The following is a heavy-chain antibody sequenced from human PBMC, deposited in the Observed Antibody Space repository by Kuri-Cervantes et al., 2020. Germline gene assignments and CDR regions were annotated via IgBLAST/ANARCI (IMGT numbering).Heavy chain of an antibody. CDR2: IWYDGSNK. CDR3: ARDRSARGWYYGMDV. CDR1: EFTFSSYG. Sequence: GGSRRLSCAASEFTFSSYGMHWARQAPGKGLEWVAVIWYDGSNKYYADSVKGRFTISRDNSNNTLLLQMNSLRAEDPAVYYLARDRSARGWYYGMDVWGQGTTVTVSS. J-gene: IGHJ6*02. D-gene: IGHD6-19*01. V-gene: IGHV3-33*01.